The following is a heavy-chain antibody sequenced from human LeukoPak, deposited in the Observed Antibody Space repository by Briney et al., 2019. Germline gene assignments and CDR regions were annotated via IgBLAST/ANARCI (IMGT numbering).Heavy chain of an antibody. V-gene: IGHV4-39*07. D-gene: IGHD3-16*02. CDR3: ARDRSIMITFGGVIPFGNWFDP. CDR2: IFYSGSS. Sequence: SETLSLTCTVSGGSISSDISYWAWVRQPPEKGLEWIGTIFYSGSSYYNPSLKSRVTISVDTSKNQFSLKLSSVTAADTAVYYCARDRSIMITFGGVIPFGNWFDPWGQGTLVTVSS. CDR1: GGSISSDISY. J-gene: IGHJ5*02.